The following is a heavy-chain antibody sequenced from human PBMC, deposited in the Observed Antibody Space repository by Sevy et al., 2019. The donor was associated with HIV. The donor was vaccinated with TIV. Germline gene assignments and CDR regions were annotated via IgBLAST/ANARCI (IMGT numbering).Heavy chain of an antibody. D-gene: IGHD3-10*01. CDR2: IGTAGDT. Sequence: GGSLRLSCAASGFTFSSYDIHWVRQPTGKGLEWVSVIGTAGDTYYPGSVKGRFTISRENAKNSLYLQMNSLRAGDTAVYYCAREVPGSLYGMDVWGQGTTVTVSS. J-gene: IGHJ6*02. CDR3: AREVPGSLYGMDV. CDR1: GFTFSSYD. V-gene: IGHV3-13*01.